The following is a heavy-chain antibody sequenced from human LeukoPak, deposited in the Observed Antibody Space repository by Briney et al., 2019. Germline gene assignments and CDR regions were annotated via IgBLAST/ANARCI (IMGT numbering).Heavy chain of an antibody. V-gene: IGHV3-15*01. CDR2: IKSKTDGGTT. D-gene: IGHD3-10*01. Sequence: GGSLRLSCAASGFTFSYAWMNWVRQAPGKGLEWVGRIKSKTDGGTTDYAALVNGRFTISRDDSKDTLYLQMNSLKTEDTAVYYCTTPLWFGEQRAKYWGQGTLVTVSS. CDR1: GFTFSYAW. CDR3: TTPLWFGEQRAKY. J-gene: IGHJ4*02.